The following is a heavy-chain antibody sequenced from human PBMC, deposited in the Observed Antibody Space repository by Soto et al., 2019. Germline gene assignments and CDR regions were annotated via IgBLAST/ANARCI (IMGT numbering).Heavy chain of an antibody. CDR1: GGSISSYY. CDR3: RRSSRYSTDV. CDR2: IYYTGST. Sequence: SETLSLTCTVSGGSISSYYWSWIRQPPGKGLEWIGNIYYTGSTNYNPSLNIQVTISVDTSKKQFSLKLISVTAADTAVYYCRRSSRYSTDVWGQGTTVTVSS. J-gene: IGHJ6*02. D-gene: IGHD6-13*01. V-gene: IGHV4-59*08.